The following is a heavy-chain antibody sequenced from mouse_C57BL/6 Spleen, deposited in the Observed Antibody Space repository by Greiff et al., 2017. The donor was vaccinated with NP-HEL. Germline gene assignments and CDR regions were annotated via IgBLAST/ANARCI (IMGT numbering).Heavy chain of an antibody. V-gene: IGHV5-12*01. J-gene: IGHJ3*01. Sequence: EVQGVESGGGLVQPGGSLKLSCAASGFTFSDYYMYWVRQTPEKRLEWVAYISNGGGSTYYPDTVKGRFTISRDNAKNTLYLQMSRLKSEDTAMYYCARDGDGEYYGSSPAWFAYWGRGTLVTVSA. D-gene: IGHD1-1*01. CDR1: GFTFSDYY. CDR3: ARDGDGEYYGSSPAWFAY. CDR2: ISNGGGST.